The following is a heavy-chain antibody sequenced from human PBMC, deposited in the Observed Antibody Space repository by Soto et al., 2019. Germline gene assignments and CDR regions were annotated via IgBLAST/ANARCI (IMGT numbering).Heavy chain of an antibody. Sequence: ASVKGSCKASGYTFTRYYMHWVRQAPGQGLDWMGWINPNSGGTNYAQKFQGRVTMTRDTSISTAYMERSRLRSNDTDVYYCARGITTFGVVPGTEEYNWKLARRDYYGMDVWGQGTTVTVSS. CDR3: ARGITTFGVVPGTEEYNWKLARRDYYGMDV. CDR1: GYTFTRYY. J-gene: IGHJ6*02. CDR2: INPNSGGT. V-gene: IGHV1-2*02. D-gene: IGHD3-3*01.